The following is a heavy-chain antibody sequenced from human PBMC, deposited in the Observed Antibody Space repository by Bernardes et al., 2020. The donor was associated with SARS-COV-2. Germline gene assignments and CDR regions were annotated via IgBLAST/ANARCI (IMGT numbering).Heavy chain of an antibody. CDR2: IYYSGST. V-gene: IGHV4-59*01. CDR3: ARNPVRGVAATMATYYYYYMDV. Sequence: SETLSLTCTVSGGSISSYYWSWIRQPPGKGLEWIGYIYYSGSTNYNPSLKSRVTISVDTSKNQFSLKLSSVTAADTAVYYCARNPVRGVAATMATYYYYYMDVWGKGTTVTVSS. J-gene: IGHJ6*03. CDR1: GGSISSYY. D-gene: IGHD2-15*01.